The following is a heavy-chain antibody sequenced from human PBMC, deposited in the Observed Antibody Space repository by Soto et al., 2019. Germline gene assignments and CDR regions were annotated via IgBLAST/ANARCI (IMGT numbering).Heavy chain of an antibody. D-gene: IGHD3-22*01. V-gene: IGHV3-30-3*01. Sequence: GGSLRLSCAASGFTFSSYAMHWVRQAPGKGLEWVAVISYDGSNKYYADSVKGRFTISRDNSKNTLYLQMNSLRAEDTAVYYCARDRYYDSSGYFDYWGQGTLVTVSS. CDR1: GFTFSSYA. CDR3: ARDRYYDSSGYFDY. J-gene: IGHJ4*02. CDR2: ISYDGSNK.